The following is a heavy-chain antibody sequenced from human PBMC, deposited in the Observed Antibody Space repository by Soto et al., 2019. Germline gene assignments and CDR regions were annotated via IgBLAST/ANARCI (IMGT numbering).Heavy chain of an antibody. CDR2: MYYGGRT. CDR1: GGSINSGDYY. CDR3: ARDLDRYHSGGPDDRFDI. V-gene: IGHV4-30-4*01. J-gene: IGHJ3*02. D-gene: IGHD3-22*01. Sequence: SETLSLTCSVSGGSINSGDYYWSWIRQPPGKGLEWIGYMYYGGRTWYNPSLKSRVIISVDKSKNQFSLKLTSVTAADTAVYYCARDLDRYHSGGPDDRFDIWGQGKMVTVSS.